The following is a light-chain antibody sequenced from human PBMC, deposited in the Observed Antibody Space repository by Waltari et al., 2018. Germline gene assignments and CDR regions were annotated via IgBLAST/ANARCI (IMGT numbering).Light chain of an antibody. CDR1: TSHLGYYNH. Sequence: QSALTHPPSASGSLRPSVTLPCTGTTSHLGYYNHFSWHQQPPRNAPKVLLYDVRKRPSGVPDRFSGSKSGNTASLTVSGLQAEDEADYYCSSYAGTNPRVFGGGTKLTVL. V-gene: IGLV2-8*01. CDR2: DVR. CDR3: SSYAGTNPRV. J-gene: IGLJ3*02.